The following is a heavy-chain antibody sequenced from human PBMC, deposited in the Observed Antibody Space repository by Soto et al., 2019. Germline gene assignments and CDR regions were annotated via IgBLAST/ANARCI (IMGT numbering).Heavy chain of an antibody. J-gene: IGHJ6*02. CDR2: INAGNGNT. CDR1: GYTFTSYA. V-gene: IGHV1-3*01. D-gene: IGHD3-10*01. Sequence: ASVKVSCKASGYTFTSYAMHWVRQAPGQRLEWMGWINAGNGNTKYSQKFQGRVTITRDTSASTAYMELSSLRSDDTAVYYCARVGYYYACCGYYYYGMDVWGQGTTVTVSS. CDR3: ARVGYYYACCGYYYYGMDV.